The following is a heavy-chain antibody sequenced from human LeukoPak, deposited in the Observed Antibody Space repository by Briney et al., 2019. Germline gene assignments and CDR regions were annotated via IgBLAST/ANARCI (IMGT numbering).Heavy chain of an antibody. D-gene: IGHD6-19*01. J-gene: IGHJ2*01. Sequence: SETLSLTCTVSGGSVSSYYWSWIRQPPGKGLEWIGYIYNSENTKYNSSLESRVTIPVDTSKNQFFLKLSSVTAADTAVYYCARFHSGPSGWYVLWYFDLWGRGTLVTVSS. CDR1: GGSVSSYY. V-gene: IGHV4-4*09. CDR3: ARFHSGPSGWYVLWYFDL. CDR2: IYNSENT.